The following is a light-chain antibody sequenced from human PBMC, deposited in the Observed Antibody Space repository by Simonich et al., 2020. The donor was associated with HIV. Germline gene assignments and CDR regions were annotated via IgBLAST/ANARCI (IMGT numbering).Light chain of an antibody. CDR1: SSDVGKYNL. CDR3: CSYAGSSTFWV. Sequence: QSALTQPASVSGSPGQSITISCTGTSSDVGKYNLVSWYQKHPGKAPKVMIYEGNWRTSGVSNRFSCSSSGNTASLTISGLQAEDEADYYCCSYAGSSTFWVFGGGTKLTVL. V-gene: IGLV2-23*01. CDR2: EGN. J-gene: IGLJ3*02.